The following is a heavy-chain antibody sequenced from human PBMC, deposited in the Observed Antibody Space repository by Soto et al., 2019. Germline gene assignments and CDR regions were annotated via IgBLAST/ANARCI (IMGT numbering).Heavy chain of an antibody. Sequence: PGGSLRLSCAASGFTFSSYGMHWVRQAPGKGLEWVAVIWYDGSNKYYADSVKGRFTISRDNSKNTLYLQMNSLRAEDTAVYYCAREYSSEDYYMDVWGKGTTVTVSS. CDR3: AREYSSEDYYMDV. CDR2: IWYDGSNK. V-gene: IGHV3-33*01. CDR1: GFTFSSYG. J-gene: IGHJ6*03. D-gene: IGHD6-19*01.